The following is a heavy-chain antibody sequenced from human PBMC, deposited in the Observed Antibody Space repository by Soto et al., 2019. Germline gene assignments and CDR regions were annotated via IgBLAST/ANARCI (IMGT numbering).Heavy chain of an antibody. V-gene: IGHV3-21*01. CDR1: GFTFSSYS. CDR3: ATPTMVRGVITDY. D-gene: IGHD3-10*01. J-gene: IGHJ4*02. Sequence: AGGSLRLSCAASGFTFSSYSMNWVRQAPGKGLEWVSSISSSSSYIYYADSVKGRFTISRDNAKNSLYLQMNSLRAEDTAVYYCATPTMVRGVITDYWGQGTLVTVSS. CDR2: ISSSSSYI.